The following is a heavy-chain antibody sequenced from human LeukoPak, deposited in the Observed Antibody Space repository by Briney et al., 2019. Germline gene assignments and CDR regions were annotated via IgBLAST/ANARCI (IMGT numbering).Heavy chain of an antibody. Sequence: SETLSLTCAAYGGSFSGYYWSWIRQPPGKGLEWIGEINHSGSTNYNPSLKSRVTISVDTSKNQFSLKLSSVTAADTAVYYCARAPDYYDSSGNIWGQGTLVTVSS. D-gene: IGHD3-22*01. J-gene: IGHJ4*02. CDR3: ARAPDYYDSSGNI. V-gene: IGHV4-34*01. CDR1: GGSFSGYY. CDR2: INHSGST.